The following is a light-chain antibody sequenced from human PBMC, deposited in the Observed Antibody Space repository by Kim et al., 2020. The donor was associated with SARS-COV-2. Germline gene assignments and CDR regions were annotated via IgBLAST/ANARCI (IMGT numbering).Light chain of an antibody. J-gene: IGLJ1*01. CDR1: SSNIGSNT. V-gene: IGLV1-44*01. Sequence: RVTSSCSGSSSNIGSNTVNWYQQLQGTAPKLLIYSNNQRPSGVPDRFSGSKSGTSASLAISGLQSEDEADYYCAAWDDSLNGNYVFGTGTKVTVL. CDR3: AAWDDSLNGNYV. CDR2: SNN.